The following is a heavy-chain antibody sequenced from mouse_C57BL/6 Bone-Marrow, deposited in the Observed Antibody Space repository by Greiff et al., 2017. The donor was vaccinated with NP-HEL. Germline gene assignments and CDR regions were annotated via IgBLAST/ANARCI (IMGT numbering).Heavy chain of an antibody. Sequence: VQLQQPGAELVKPGASVKLSCKASGYTFTSYWMHWVKQRPGQGLEWIGMIHPNSGSTNYNEKFKSKATLTVDKSSSTAYMQLSSLTSEDSAVYYCASYDYDRGYFDYWGQGTTLTVSS. CDR1: GYTFTSYW. D-gene: IGHD2-4*01. CDR2: IHPNSGST. CDR3: ASYDYDRGYFDY. J-gene: IGHJ2*01. V-gene: IGHV1-64*01.